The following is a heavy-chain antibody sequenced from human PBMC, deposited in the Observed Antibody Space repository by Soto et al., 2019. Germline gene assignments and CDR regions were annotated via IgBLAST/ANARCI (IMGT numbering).Heavy chain of an antibody. J-gene: IGHJ4*02. CDR2: IKEDGSEK. V-gene: IGHV3-7*05. D-gene: IGHD1-26*01. CDR1: GFIFSNFW. Sequence: EVQLVESGGDLVQPGGSLRLSCAASGFIFSNFWISWVRQAPGKGLEWVANIKEDGSEKYHVDSVKGRFTISRDNAKNLMYLQMDSLRAEDTAVYKCVRGGSHSFDYCGQGTLVTVSS. CDR3: VRGGSHSFDY.